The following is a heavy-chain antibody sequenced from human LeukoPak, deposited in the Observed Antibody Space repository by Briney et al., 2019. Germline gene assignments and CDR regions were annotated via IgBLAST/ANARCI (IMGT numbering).Heavy chain of an antibody. CDR2: TYDGGNI. Sequence: ETLSITCSVSGGFIISSYYYWWWIRPPPGRGLGGVNYTYDGGNIYYKHSVKSRFTISGDNAKNSFSLKMSSVTAADTAVYYCARWPYDSCGYYLGYFDYWGHGTLVTVSS. J-gene: IGHJ4*01. V-gene: IGHV4-30-4*01. CDR3: ARWPYDSCGYYLGYFDY. CDR1: GGFIISSYYY. D-gene: IGHD3-22*01.